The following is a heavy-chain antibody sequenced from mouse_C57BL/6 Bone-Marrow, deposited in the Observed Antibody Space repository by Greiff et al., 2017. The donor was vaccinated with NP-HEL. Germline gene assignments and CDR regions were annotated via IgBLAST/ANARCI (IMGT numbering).Heavy chain of an antibody. V-gene: IGHV1-76*01. CDR2: IYPGSGNT. CDR3: AIYHYDYDDGRLYYAVDY. CDR1: GYTFTDYY. Sequence: QVQLQQSGAELVRPGASVKLSCKASGYTFTDYYINWVKQRPGQGLEWIARIYPGSGNTYYNEKFKGKATLTAEKSSSTAYMQLSSLTSEDSAVYFCAIYHYDYDDGRLYYAVDYWGQGTSVTVSS. D-gene: IGHD2-4*01. J-gene: IGHJ4*01.